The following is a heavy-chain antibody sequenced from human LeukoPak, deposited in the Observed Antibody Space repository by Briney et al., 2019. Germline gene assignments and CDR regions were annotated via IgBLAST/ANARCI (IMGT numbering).Heavy chain of an antibody. CDR1: GFTFSDYY. D-gene: IGHD3-3*01. Sequence: GGSLRLSCAASGFTFSDYYMSWVRQAPGKGLEWVSVIYSGGSTYYADSVKGRFTISRDNSKNTLYLQMNSLRAEDTAVYYCASNTMGYYYGMDVWGQGTTVTVSS. V-gene: IGHV3-53*01. J-gene: IGHJ6*02. CDR3: ASNTMGYYYGMDV. CDR2: IYSGGST.